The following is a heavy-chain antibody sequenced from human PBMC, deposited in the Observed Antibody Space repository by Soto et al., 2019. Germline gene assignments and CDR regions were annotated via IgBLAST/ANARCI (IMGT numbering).Heavy chain of an antibody. D-gene: IGHD2-21*02. CDR2: IKSKTDGETT. Sequence: EVHLVDSGGGMVKPWGSLTLSCAASGFTFSNAWMSCVRQAPGKGLEWVGRIKSKTDGETTDYAAPVKGRFTISRDDSKNTMYLQMNSLQIEDTAVYYCTLHIVVVTSVHNYFNHWGQGTLVTVSS. CDR3: TLHIVVVTSVHNYFNH. CDR1: GFTFSNAW. V-gene: IGHV3-15*01. J-gene: IGHJ4*02.